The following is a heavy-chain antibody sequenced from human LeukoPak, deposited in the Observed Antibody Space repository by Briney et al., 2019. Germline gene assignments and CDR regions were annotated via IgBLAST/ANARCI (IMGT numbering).Heavy chain of an antibody. D-gene: IGHD3-22*01. CDR1: GYTFTGYY. Sequence: ASVKVSCKASGYTFTGYYMHWVRQAPGQGLEWMGRINPNSGGTNYAQKFQGRVTITRDTSASTAYMELSSLRSEDTAVYYCAKGVYYDSSGYYPMSPFDPWGQGTLVTVSS. J-gene: IGHJ5*02. CDR3: AKGVYYDSSGYYPMSPFDP. CDR2: INPNSGGT. V-gene: IGHV1-2*06.